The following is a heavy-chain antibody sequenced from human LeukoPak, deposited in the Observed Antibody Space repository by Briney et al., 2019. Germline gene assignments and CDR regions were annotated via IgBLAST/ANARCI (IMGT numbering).Heavy chain of an antibody. J-gene: IGHJ5*02. D-gene: IGHD2-15*01. CDR3: ARDLCSGGSCYPGWLDP. CDR2: IYYSGST. V-gene: IGHV4-39*07. Sequence: SETLSLTCTVSGGSINSGDYYWVWIRQPPGKGLEWIGSIYYSGSTSYNPSLKSRVTMTVDTSKSQFSLKLSSVTAADTAVYYCARDLCSGGSCYPGWLDPWGQGTLVTVSS. CDR1: GGSINSGDYY.